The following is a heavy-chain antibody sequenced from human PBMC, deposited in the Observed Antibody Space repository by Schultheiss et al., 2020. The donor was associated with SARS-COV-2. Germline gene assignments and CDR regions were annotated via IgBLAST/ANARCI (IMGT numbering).Heavy chain of an antibody. Sequence: GGSLRLSCAGSGFTFRSYAMTWVRQAPGKGLEWVSGISAGGGTTYYADSVKGRFTISRDNAKNSLYLQMNSLRAEDTAMYYCATSRGYRYGIVFDHWGQGTLVTVSS. CDR2: ISAGGGTT. J-gene: IGHJ4*02. D-gene: IGHD5-18*01. CDR3: ATSRGYRYGIVFDH. V-gene: IGHV3-23*01. CDR1: GFTFRSYA.